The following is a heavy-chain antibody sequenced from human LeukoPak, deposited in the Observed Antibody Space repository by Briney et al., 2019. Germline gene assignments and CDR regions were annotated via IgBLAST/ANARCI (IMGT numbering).Heavy chain of an antibody. Sequence: PGGSRRPSFAPSGFPSRNNYMSWIARPPGRGRGWVSYISSSGSTIYYADSVKGRFTISRDNSRNTVYMQMDSLRAEDTAIYYCAGDRNSVWYSPLDYWGQGTQVTVSP. D-gene: IGHD6-19*01. CDR2: ISSSGSTI. J-gene: IGHJ4*02. V-gene: IGHV3-11*01. CDR3: AGDRNSVWYSPLDY. CDR1: GFPSRNNY.